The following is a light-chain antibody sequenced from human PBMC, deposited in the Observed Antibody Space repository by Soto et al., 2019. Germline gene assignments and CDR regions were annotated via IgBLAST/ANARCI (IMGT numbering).Light chain of an antibody. V-gene: IGKV3-20*01. CDR1: QSVSSSY. CDR2: GAS. J-gene: IGKJ4*01. Sequence: IVLTQSPGTLSLSPGERATLSCRASQSVSSSYLAWYQQKPGQAPRLLIYGASSRATGIPDRFSGSGSGTDFTLTISRLEPEDFAVYYCQQYGYLVTFGGGTKVDIK. CDR3: QQYGYLVT.